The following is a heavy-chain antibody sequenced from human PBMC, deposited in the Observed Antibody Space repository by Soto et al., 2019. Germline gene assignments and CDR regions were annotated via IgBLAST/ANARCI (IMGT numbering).Heavy chain of an antibody. J-gene: IGHJ3*02. CDR1: GGTFSSYT. Sequence: QVQLVQSGAEVKKPGSSVKVSCKASGGTFSSYTISWVRQAPGQGLEWMGRIIPILGIANYAQKFQGRVTITADKYTSTDYMELSSMRSEDTEVYYCATRDGGETRAAFDIWGQGTMVTVSS. D-gene: IGHD3-16*01. CDR3: ATRDGGETRAAFDI. CDR2: IIPILGIA. V-gene: IGHV1-69*02.